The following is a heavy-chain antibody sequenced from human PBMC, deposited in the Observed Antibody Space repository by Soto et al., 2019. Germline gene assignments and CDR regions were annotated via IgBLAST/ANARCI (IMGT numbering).Heavy chain of an antibody. D-gene: IGHD6-6*01. CDR2: ISAGGGAT. CDR1: GFTFIDYA. V-gene: IGHV3-23*01. Sequence: PGGSLRLSCVASGFTFIDYALSWVRQAPGKGLEWVSGISAGGGATYYADSVKGRFSISRDNSKNTLSLQMNSLRAEDTAVCYCAKGIEYSSSGSYYFDYWGQGTLVTVSS. J-gene: IGHJ4*02. CDR3: AKGIEYSSSGSYYFDY.